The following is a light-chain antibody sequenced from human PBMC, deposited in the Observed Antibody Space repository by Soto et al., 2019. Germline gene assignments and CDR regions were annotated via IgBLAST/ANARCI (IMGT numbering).Light chain of an antibody. CDR3: SSYTSSGTQV. CDR2: EVS. J-gene: IGLJ1*01. V-gene: IGLV2-14*01. CDR1: SSDVGGYNY. Sequence: QSVLTQPASVSGSPGQSITISFTGTSSDVGGYNYVSWYQQHPGKAPKLIIYEVSDRPSGVSDRFSGSKSDNTASLTISGLQAEDEADYYCSSYTSSGTQVFGTGTKVTVL.